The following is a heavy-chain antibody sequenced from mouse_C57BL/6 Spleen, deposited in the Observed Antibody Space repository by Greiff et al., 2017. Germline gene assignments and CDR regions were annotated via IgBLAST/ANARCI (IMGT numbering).Heavy chain of an antibody. CDR3: ARQTLYSNYGGGLFDY. CDR1: GFTFSSYG. CDR2: ISSGGSYT. V-gene: IGHV5-6*01. J-gene: IGHJ2*01. D-gene: IGHD2-5*01. Sequence: EVKLMESGGDLVKPGGSLKLSCAASGFTFSSYGMSWVRQTPDKRLEWVATISSGGSYTYYPDSVKGRFTISRDNAKNTLYLQMSSLKSEDTAMYYCARQTLYSNYGGGLFDYWGQGTTLTVSS.